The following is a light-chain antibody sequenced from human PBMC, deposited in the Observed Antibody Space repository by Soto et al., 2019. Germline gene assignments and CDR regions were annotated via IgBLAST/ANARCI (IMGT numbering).Light chain of an antibody. CDR1: RDIDKF. CDR3: QQYDDLPIT. J-gene: IGKJ5*01. Sequence: DIQMTQSPSSLSASVGDRVTITCQASRDIDKFLNWYQQKPGKAPTLLIDDASNLATGVPSRFSGSGSGTHFTFTISSLQPEDVATYYWQQYDDLPITFGQGTRLQIK. CDR2: DAS. V-gene: IGKV1-33*01.